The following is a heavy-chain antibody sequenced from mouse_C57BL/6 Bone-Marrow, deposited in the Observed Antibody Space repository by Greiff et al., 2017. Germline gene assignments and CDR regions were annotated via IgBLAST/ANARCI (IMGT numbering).Heavy chain of an antibody. Sequence: VQLQQSGAELVMPGASVLLSCKASGYTFTSYWLHWVKQRPGQGLAWIREIDPSDSYTNYNQKFKGKSTLTVDKSSSTAYMQLSSLTSEDSAVYYCARRGKITTVVAHWYFDAWGTGTTVTVSS. CDR2: IDPSDSYT. CDR3: ARRGKITTVVAHWYFDA. CDR1: GYTFTSYW. D-gene: IGHD1-1*01. J-gene: IGHJ1*03. V-gene: IGHV1-69*01.